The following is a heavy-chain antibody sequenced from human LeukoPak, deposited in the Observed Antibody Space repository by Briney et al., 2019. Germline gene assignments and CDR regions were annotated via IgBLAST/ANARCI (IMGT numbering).Heavy chain of an antibody. J-gene: IGHJ4*02. D-gene: IGHD1-26*01. CDR2: IYYTGST. Sequence: SETLSLTCSVSGGSVTSDGFYWGWLRQPPGKEPEWIATIYYTGSTYYNPSLKSRVTISVDTSKNQFSLKLSSVTAADTAVYYCATNIVGATDYWGQGTLVTVSS. V-gene: IGHV4-39*01. CDR1: GGSVTSDGFY. CDR3: ATNIVGATDY.